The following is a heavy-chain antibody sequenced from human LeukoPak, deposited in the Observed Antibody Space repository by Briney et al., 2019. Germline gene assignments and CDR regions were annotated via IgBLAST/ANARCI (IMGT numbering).Heavy chain of an antibody. D-gene: IGHD3-3*01. V-gene: IGHV4-34*01. Sequence: SETLSLTCAVYGGSLSGYYWSWIRQPPGKGLEWIGEINHSGSTNYNPSLKSRVTISVDTSKNQFSLKLSSVTAADTAVYYCARSFWSGYYPFDYWGQGTLVTVSS. CDR2: INHSGST. J-gene: IGHJ4*02. CDR3: ARSFWSGYYPFDY. CDR1: GGSLSGYY.